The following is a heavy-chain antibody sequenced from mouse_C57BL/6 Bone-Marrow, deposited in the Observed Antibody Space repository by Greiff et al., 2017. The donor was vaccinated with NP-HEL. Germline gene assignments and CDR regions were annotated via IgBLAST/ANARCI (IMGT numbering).Heavy chain of an antibody. CDR1: GYTFTSYG. CDR2: IYPRSGNT. D-gene: IGHD2-1*01. Sequence: VQLQQSGAELARPGASVKLSCKASGYTFTSYGISWVKQRPGQGLEWIGEIYPRSGNTYYNEKFKGKATLTADKSSSTAYMELRSLTSEDSAVYFCAREERVYYGNFDYWGRGTTLTVSS. V-gene: IGHV1-81*01. CDR3: AREERVYYGNFDY. J-gene: IGHJ2*01.